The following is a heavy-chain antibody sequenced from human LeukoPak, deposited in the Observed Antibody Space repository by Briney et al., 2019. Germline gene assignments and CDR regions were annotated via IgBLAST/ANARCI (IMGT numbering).Heavy chain of an antibody. D-gene: IGHD1-14*01. CDR3: AGVQENPTETYYFDY. J-gene: IGHJ4*02. CDR2: IYYSGST. V-gene: IGHV4-39*07. CDR1: GGSISSSSYY. Sequence: PSETLSLTCTVSGGSISSSSYYWGWIRQPPGKGLEWIGSIYYSGSTNYNPPLKSRVTISVDTSKNQFSLKLSSVTAADTAVYYCAGVQENPTETYYFDYWGQGTLVTVSS.